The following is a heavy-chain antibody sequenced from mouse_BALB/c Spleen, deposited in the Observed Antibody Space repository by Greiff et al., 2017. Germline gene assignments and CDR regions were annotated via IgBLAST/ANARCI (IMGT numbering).Heavy chain of an antibody. CDR2: IWAGGST. Sequence: VKLVESGPGLVAPSQSLSITCTVSGFSLTSYGVHWVRQPPGKGLEWLGVIWAGGSTNYNSALMSRLSISKDNSKSQVFLKMNSLQTDDTAMYYCAREDDGYYYFDYWGQGTTLTVSS. D-gene: IGHD2-3*01. CDR1: GFSLTSYG. CDR3: AREDDGYYYFDY. V-gene: IGHV2-9*02. J-gene: IGHJ2*01.